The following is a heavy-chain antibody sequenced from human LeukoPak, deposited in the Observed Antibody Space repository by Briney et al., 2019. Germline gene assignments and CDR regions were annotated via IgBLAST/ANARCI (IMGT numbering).Heavy chain of an antibody. J-gene: IGHJ4*02. Sequence: PSETLSLTYAVYDGSFSGYYWSWVRQPPGKGLEWIGQINNSGDSNYNQSLKSRVSISVDTSKNQFSLKLSSVTAADTALYYCARLTTYYHDGHDYSVVDFWGQGTPVTVSS. CDR3: ARLTTYYHDGHDYSVVDF. CDR2: INNSGDS. D-gene: IGHD3-22*01. CDR1: DGSFSGYY. V-gene: IGHV4-34*01.